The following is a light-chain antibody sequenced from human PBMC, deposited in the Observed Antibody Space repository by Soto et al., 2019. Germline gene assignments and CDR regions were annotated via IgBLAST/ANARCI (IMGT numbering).Light chain of an antibody. CDR1: SSNIGAGYD. V-gene: IGLV1-40*01. CDR3: QSYDSSLSGYV. J-gene: IGLJ1*01. CDR2: ANT. Sequence: QSVLTQPPSVSGAPGQRVTVSCTGSSSNIGAGYDVHWYQQLPGTAPNLIIYANTNRPSGVPGRFSGSKSGTSASLAITGLQAEDEADYYCQSYDSSLSGYVFGTGTKVTVL.